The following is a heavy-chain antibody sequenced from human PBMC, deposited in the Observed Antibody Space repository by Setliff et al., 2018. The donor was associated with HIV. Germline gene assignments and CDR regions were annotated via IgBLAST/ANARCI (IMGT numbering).Heavy chain of an antibody. CDR3: ASGHAGATFYYGMDV. CDR1: GYSISSGYY. J-gene: IGHJ6*02. D-gene: IGHD6-25*01. Sequence: PSETLSLICAVSGYSISSGYYWGWIRQPPGKGLEWIGSIYHSGSTYYNPSLKSRVTISVDTSKNQFSLKLSSVTAADTAVYYCASGHAGATFYYGMDVWGQGTTVTVSS. CDR2: IYHSGST. V-gene: IGHV4-38-2*01.